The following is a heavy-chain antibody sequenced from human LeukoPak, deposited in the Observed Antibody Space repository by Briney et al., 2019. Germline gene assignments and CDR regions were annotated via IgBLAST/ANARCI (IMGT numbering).Heavy chain of an antibody. V-gene: IGHV3-7*01. CDR3: ADIAAAGEAFDI. J-gene: IGHJ3*02. Sequence: GGSLRLSCAASGFTFSSYWMSWVRQAPGKGLEWVANIKQDGSEKYYVDSVKGRFTVSRDNAKNSLYLQMNSLRAEDTAVYYCADIAAAGEAFDIWGQGTMVTVSS. CDR2: IKQDGSEK. D-gene: IGHD6-25*01. CDR1: GFTFSSYW.